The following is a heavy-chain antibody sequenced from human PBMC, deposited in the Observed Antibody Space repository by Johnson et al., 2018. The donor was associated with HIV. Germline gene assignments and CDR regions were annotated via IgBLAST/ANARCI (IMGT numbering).Heavy chain of an antibody. J-gene: IGHJ3*02. CDR1: GFTFSSYW. V-gene: IGHV3-7*02. CDR2: IKQDGSEK. CDR3: ARGGGVVGNAFDI. Sequence: MQLVESGGGLVQPGGSLRLSCAASGFTFSSYWMSWVRQAPGKGLEWVANIKQDGSEKYYVDSVKGRFTISRDNAKNSLYLQMNSLRAEDMAVYYCARGGGVVGNAFDIWGQGTMVTVSS. D-gene: IGHD1-26*01.